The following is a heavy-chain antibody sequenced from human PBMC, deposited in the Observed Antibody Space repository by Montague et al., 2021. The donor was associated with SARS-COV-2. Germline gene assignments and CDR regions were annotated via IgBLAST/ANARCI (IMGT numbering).Heavy chain of an antibody. CDR1: GGSISSSSNY. V-gene: IGHV4-39*01. J-gene: IGHJ5*02. D-gene: IGHD3-10*01. Sequence: SETLSLTCTVSGGSISSSSNYWGWIRQPPGKGLEWIGSIYYSGSTYYNSSLKSRVTISVDTSKNQFSLKLNSVTAADTAVYYCAGLVWFGELSSENWFDPWGQGTRVTVSS. CDR3: AGLVWFGELSSENWFDP. CDR2: IYYSGST.